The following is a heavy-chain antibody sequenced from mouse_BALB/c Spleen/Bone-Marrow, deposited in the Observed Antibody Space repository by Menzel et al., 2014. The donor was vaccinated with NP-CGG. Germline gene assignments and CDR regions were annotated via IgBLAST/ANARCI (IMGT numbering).Heavy chain of an antibody. V-gene: IGHV1-7*01. CDR3: ARKVIYYDYAYYAKDY. D-gene: IGHD2-4*01. Sequence: VKLQESGAELAKPGASVKMSCKASGYTFTSYWMHWVKQRPGQGLEWIGYINPSTGYTEYNQKFKDKATLTADKSSSTAYMQLSSLTSKDSAVYYRARKVIYYDYAYYAKDYWGQGTSVTVSS. CDR2: INPSTGYT. CDR1: GYTFTSYW. J-gene: IGHJ4*01.